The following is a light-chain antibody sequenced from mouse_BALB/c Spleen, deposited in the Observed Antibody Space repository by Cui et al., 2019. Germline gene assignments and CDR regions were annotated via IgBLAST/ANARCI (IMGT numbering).Light chain of an antibody. V-gene: IGKV6-23*01. CDR1: QDVGTA. CDR3: QQYSSYPYT. CDR2: WAS. J-gene: IGKJ2*01. Sequence: DIVMTQSHKFMSTSVGDRVSITCKASQDVGTAVAWYQQKPGQSPKLLIYWASTRHTGVPDRFTGSGSGTDFTLTISNVQSEDLADYICQQYSSYPYTFGGGTKLEIK.